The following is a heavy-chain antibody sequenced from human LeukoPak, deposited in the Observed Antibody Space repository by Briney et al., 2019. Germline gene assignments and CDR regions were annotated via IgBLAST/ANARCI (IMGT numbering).Heavy chain of an antibody. Sequence: GASVEVSCKASGYTFTGYYMHGVRQAPGQGLEWMGWINPNSGGTNYAQKFQGRVTMTRDTSISTAYMELSRLRSDDTAVYYCARAPYYYDSSGYSYNWFDPWGQGTLVTVSS. D-gene: IGHD3-22*01. J-gene: IGHJ5*02. CDR3: ARAPYYYDSSGYSYNWFDP. CDR1: GYTFTGYY. V-gene: IGHV1-2*02. CDR2: INPNSGGT.